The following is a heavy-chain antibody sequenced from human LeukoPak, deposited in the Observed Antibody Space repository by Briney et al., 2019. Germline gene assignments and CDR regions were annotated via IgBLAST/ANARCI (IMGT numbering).Heavy chain of an antibody. D-gene: IGHD6-13*01. CDR2: ICWNSGFI. Sequence: GGSLRLSCAVSGFMFDDYAMHWVRHAPGRGLGWVSGICWNSGFIGYADSVKGRFTISRDNAKNYLYLQMDSLRGEDTALYYCVTAGGTGNSYYFMDVWGKGTTVTVSS. V-gene: IGHV3-9*01. CDR1: GFMFDDYA. J-gene: IGHJ6*03. CDR3: VTAGGTGNSYYFMDV.